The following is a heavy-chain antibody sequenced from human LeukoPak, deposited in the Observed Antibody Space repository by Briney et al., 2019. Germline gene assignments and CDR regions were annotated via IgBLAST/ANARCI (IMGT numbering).Heavy chain of an antibody. J-gene: IGHJ5*02. D-gene: IGHD4-17*01. V-gene: IGHV4-59*08. CDR2: IYYSGNT. CDR3: VRPRKNNAYGDYGGFDP. Sequence: SETLSLTCTVSGDSISTYYWSWIRQPPGKGLEWIGYIYYSGNTNYNPSLKSRVTISLDTSKNQFSLKLSSVTAADTAVYYCVRPRKNNAYGDYGGFDPWGQEPWSPSPQ. CDR1: GDSISTYY.